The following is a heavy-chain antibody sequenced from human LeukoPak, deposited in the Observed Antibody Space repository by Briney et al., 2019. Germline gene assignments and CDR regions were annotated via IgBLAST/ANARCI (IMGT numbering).Heavy chain of an antibody. CDR2: INPGGST. V-gene: IGHV4-34*01. CDR3: ARGGYSSSSRGHYYYYMGV. J-gene: IGHJ6*03. D-gene: IGHD6-6*01. Sequence: PSETLSLTCAVYGGSFSGYYRYWIRQPPRRRRQGSGEINPGGSTIDNPSLNGRVTLSADTSKNHFSLKLTSVTAADTAVYYCARGGYSSSSRGHYYYYMGVWGKGTTVTVSS. CDR1: GGSFSGYY.